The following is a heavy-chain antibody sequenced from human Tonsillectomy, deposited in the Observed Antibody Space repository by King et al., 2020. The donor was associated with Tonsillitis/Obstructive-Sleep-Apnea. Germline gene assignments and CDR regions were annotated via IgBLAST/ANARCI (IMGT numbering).Heavy chain of an antibody. Sequence: QLQESGPGLVKPSETLSLTGTVSGGSINNHNYYWAWMRQPPGKGPEWIGTMSYTGSTSYNTSLKTRVTQSVDTSKNPFSLRLSSVAAADTALYYGARLAFLDYLPVYYFDYWGQGTLVTVSA. V-gene: IGHV4-39*01. J-gene: IGHJ4*02. D-gene: IGHD3-3*02. CDR2: MSYTGST. CDR3: ARLAFLDYLPVYYFDY. CDR1: GGSINNHNYY.